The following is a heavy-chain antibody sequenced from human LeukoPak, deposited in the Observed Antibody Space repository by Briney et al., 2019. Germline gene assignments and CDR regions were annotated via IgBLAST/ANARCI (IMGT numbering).Heavy chain of an antibody. D-gene: IGHD3-22*01. CDR1: GCTFTSYD. J-gene: IGHJ4*02. CDR3: ARDITYYYDSSGYYY. Sequence: ASVKVSCKTSGCTFTSYDINWVRQATGQGLEWRGWMNPSSGNTVYAQKFQGRVTMTRNTSISTAYMELSSLRSEDTAVYYCARDITYYYDSSGYYYWGQGTLVTVSS. V-gene: IGHV1-8*01. CDR2: MNPSSGNT.